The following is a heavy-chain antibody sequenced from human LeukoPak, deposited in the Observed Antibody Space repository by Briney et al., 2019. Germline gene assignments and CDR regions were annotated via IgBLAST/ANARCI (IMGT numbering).Heavy chain of an antibody. CDR3: ATRVTYYYDSSDLIDY. J-gene: IGHJ4*02. CDR1: GYTFTSYG. Sequence: ASVKVSCKASGYTFTSYGISWVRQAPGQGLEWMGWISAYNGNTNYAQKLQGRVTMTTDTSTSTAYMELRSLTSDDTAVYYCATRVTYYYDSSDLIDYWGQGTLVTVSS. V-gene: IGHV1-18*01. D-gene: IGHD3-22*01. CDR2: ISAYNGNT.